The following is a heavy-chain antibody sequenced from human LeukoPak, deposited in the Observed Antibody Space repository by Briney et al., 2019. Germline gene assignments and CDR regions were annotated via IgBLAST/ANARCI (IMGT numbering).Heavy chain of an antibody. CDR3: ARAGEGLQAYGYDL. D-gene: IGHD5-24*01. J-gene: IGHJ3*01. CDR2: INRDGSGT. CDR1: GFTLSSHL. Sequence: PGGSLRLSCAASGFTLSSHLVHWVRQAPGKGLVRVSRINRDGSGTGYADSVKGRFTISRDNAKNTLYLEMNNLRAEDTAVYYCARAGEGLQAYGYDLWCQGTMVTVSS. V-gene: IGHV3-74*01.